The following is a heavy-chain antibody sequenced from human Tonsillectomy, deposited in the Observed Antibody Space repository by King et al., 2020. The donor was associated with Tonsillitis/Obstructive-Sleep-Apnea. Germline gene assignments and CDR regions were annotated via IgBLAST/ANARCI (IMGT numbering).Heavy chain of an antibody. D-gene: IGHD6-6*01. Sequence: QLQESGPGLVKPSETLSLTCTVSGGSISSYYWSWIRQPPGKGLEWIGYIYYSGSTNYNPSLKSRVTISVDTSKNQFSLKLSSVTAAETAVYYCARYSGSSYFDYWGQGTLVTVSS. CDR1: GGSISSYY. CDR3: ARYSGSSYFDY. V-gene: IGHV4-59*01. CDR2: IYYSGST. J-gene: IGHJ4*02.